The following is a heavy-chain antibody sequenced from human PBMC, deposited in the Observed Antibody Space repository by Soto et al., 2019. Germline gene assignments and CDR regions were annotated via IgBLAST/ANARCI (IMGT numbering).Heavy chain of an antibody. J-gene: IGHJ4*02. D-gene: IGHD3-10*01. Sequence: SETLSLTCTVPGCSIISYYWSWIRQPPRKGLEWIGYIYYSGSTNYNPSLKSRVTISVDTSKNQFSLKLSSVTAADTAVYYCARVLDGWFGEFWSQGTRVTVS. CDR3: ARVLDGWFGEF. V-gene: IGHV4-59*01. CDR2: IYYSGST. CDR1: GCSIISYY.